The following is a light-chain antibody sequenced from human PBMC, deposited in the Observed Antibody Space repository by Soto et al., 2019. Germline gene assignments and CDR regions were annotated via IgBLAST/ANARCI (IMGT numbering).Light chain of an antibody. CDR2: DVS. Sequence: QSVLTQPASVSGSPGQSITISCTGTSSDIGGYNYVSWYQQHPGKVPKLMIYDVSNRPSGVSNRFSGSKSGNTASLTISGLHAEDEADYYCSSYTTSPLSYVFGTGTKVTVL. CDR1: SSDIGGYNY. CDR3: SSYTTSPLSYV. J-gene: IGLJ1*01. V-gene: IGLV2-14*01.